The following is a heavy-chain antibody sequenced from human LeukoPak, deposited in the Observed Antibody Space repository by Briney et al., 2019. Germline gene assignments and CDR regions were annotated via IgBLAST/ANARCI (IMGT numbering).Heavy chain of an antibody. D-gene: IGHD2-15*01. V-gene: IGHV1-18*01. CDR1: GYTFTSYG. Sequence: ASVKVSCKASGYTFTSYGISWVRQAPGQGLEWMGWISGYNGNTIYAQKFQGRVTMTTVTSTRAAQMELRSLSSDDTAVYYCARVGGCSGNGCYSGVYHYYYMDVWGKGTTVTVSS. CDR2: ISGYNGNT. J-gene: IGHJ6*03. CDR3: ARVGGCSGNGCYSGVYHYYYMDV.